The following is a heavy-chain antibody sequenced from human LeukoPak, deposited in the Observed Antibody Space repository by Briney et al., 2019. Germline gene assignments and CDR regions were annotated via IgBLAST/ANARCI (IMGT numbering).Heavy chain of an antibody. Sequence: SETLSLTCTVSGGSITSGGYYWSWIRQPPGKGLEWIAYMYYSGSTYYNPSLKSRVTMSADTSKNQFSLKLSSVTAADTAVYYCARGARWFRDLFDPWGQGTLVTVSS. D-gene: IGHD3-10*01. CDR2: MYYSGST. CDR1: GGSITSGGYY. J-gene: IGHJ5*02. V-gene: IGHV4-30-4*01. CDR3: ARGARWFRDLFDP.